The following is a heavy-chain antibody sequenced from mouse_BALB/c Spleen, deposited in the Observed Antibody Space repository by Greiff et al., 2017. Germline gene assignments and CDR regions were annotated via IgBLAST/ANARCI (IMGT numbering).Heavy chain of an antibody. V-gene: IGHV2-6-7*01. CDR1: GFSLTGYG. D-gene: IGHD2-12*01. J-gene: IGHJ3*01. CDR3: AREESTTGFAY. Sequence: VNVVESGPGLVAPSQSLSITCTVSGFSLTGYGVNWVRQPPGKGLEWLGMIWGDGSTDYNSALKSRLSISKDNSKSQVFLKMNSLQTDDTARYYCAREESTTGFAYWGQGTLVTVSA. CDR2: IWGDGST.